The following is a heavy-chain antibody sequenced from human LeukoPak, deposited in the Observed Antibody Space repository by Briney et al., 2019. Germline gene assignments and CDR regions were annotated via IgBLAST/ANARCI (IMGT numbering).Heavy chain of an antibody. J-gene: IGHJ4*02. CDR3: ARDLLDYGTAYYDVGIFDS. V-gene: IGHV3-30*04. Sequence: PGRSLTLSCEASGFSFSTSGVHWVRQAPGKGLEWMAVISKDGRKNHYADSVKGRFTISRDNSKRTLFLQMSSLRPEDTGIYYCARDLLDYGTAYYDVGIFDSWGQGTRVTVSS. CDR2: ISKDGRKN. D-gene: IGHD3-16*01. CDR1: GFSFSTSG.